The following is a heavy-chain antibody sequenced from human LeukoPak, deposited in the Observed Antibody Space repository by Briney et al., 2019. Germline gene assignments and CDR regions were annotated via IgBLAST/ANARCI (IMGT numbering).Heavy chain of an antibody. Sequence: PGGSLRLSCAASGFSVSTSYINWVRQAPGKGLEWVSVIYSDGSTKYADSVKARFTISRDNSKNTVYLQMKSLIVEDTAVYYCARGTLDNWGQGTLVTVSS. V-gene: IGHV3-53*01. D-gene: IGHD3/OR15-3a*01. CDR1: GFSVSTSY. CDR2: IYSDGST. J-gene: IGHJ4*02. CDR3: ARGTLDN.